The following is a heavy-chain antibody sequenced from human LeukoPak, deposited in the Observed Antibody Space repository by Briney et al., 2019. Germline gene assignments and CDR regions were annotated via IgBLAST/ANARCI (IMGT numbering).Heavy chain of an antibody. J-gene: IGHJ6*02. V-gene: IGHV4-34*01. CDR1: GDSISSYY. D-gene: IGHD2-2*02. CDR3: AKYCTSANCYTETYFGMDV. Sequence: SETLSLTCTVSGDSISSYYWNWIRQPPGKGLEWIGEINHSGSTNYNPSLKSRVTISVDTSKNQFSLKLSSVTAADTAVYYCAKYCTSANCYTETYFGMDVWGQGTTVTVSS. CDR2: INHSGST.